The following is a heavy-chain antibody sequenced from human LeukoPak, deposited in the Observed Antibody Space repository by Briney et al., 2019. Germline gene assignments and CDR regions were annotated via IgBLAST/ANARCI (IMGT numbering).Heavy chain of an antibody. J-gene: IGHJ4*02. CDR2: IYHTGST. CDR3: ARGLNRNDYGDYGY. CDR1: GGSISSYY. V-gene: IGHV4-59*01. D-gene: IGHD4-17*01. Sequence: SETLSLTCTVSGGSISSYYWSWIRQPPGKGLEWIGYIYHTGSTSYNPSPKGRVTISVDTSKNQFSLKLSSVTAADTAVYYCARGLNRNDYGDYGYWGQGTLVTVSS.